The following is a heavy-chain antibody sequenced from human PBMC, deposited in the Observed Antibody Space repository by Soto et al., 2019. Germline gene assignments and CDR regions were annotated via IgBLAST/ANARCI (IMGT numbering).Heavy chain of an antibody. V-gene: IGHV4-39*01. CDR2: IYYSGST. CDR1: GDSISSSSYY. CDR3: ARQEQLVYYYFDY. J-gene: IGHJ4*02. Sequence: QLQLQESGPGLVKPSETLPLTCTVSGDSISSSSYYWGWILQPPGTGLEWIGNIYYSGSTYYNPSLKSRVTISVDTSKNQFSLKLSSVTAADTAVYFCARQEQLVYYYFDYWGQGTLFTVSS. D-gene: IGHD6-6*01.